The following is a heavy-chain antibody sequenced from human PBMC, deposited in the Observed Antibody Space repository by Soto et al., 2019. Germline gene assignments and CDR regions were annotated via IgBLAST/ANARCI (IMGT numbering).Heavy chain of an antibody. D-gene: IGHD6-25*01. Sequence: GSLRLSCAASGFAFGSYAVHWVRQAPGKGLEYVSAISSNGGSTYYANSVKGRFTISRDNSRNTLYLQMGSLRAEDMAVYYCATEHDGSGWYDQRGQATLVTASS. CDR2: ISSNGGST. V-gene: IGHV3-64*01. CDR1: GFAFGSYA. CDR3: ATEHDGSGWYDQ. J-gene: IGHJ5*02.